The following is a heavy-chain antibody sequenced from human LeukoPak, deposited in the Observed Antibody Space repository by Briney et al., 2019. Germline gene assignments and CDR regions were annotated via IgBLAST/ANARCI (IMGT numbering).Heavy chain of an antibody. CDR3: TTDLGSGVHYYDSSGYYRY. Sequence: GGSLRLSCAASGFTFNNAWMTWVRQAPGKGLEWVGRIKSKTDGGTTDYAAPVKGRFTISRDDSKNTLYLQMNSLKTEDTAVYYCTTDLGSGVHYYDSSGYYRYWGQGTLVTVSS. V-gene: IGHV3-15*01. D-gene: IGHD3-22*01. CDR1: GFTFNNAW. J-gene: IGHJ4*02. CDR2: IKSKTDGGTT.